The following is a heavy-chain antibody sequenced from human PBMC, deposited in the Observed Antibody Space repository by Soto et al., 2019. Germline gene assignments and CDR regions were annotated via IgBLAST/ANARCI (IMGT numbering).Heavy chain of an antibody. CDR3: ARASDTSGYYY. D-gene: IGHD3-22*01. V-gene: IGHV1-69*01. CDR2: ILPVLDER. J-gene: IGHJ4*02. Sequence: QVQLVQSESEVKKPGSSVKVSCKVSGGTFKNYAISWVRQAPGQGLEWVGGILPVLDERNYAPKLQGRVTITADEVTSTAHLELGSLTSEDTAVYFCARASDTSGYYYWGQGTLVTVSS. CDR1: GGTFKNYA.